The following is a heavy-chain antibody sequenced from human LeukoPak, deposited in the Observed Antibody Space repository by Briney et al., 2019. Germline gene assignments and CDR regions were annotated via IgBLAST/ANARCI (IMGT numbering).Heavy chain of an antibody. CDR2: IKQDGSEK. D-gene: IGHD3-9*01. V-gene: IGHV3-7*04. CDR1: GFTFSSYW. J-gene: IGHJ4*02. Sequence: GGSLRLSCAASGFTFSSYWMSWVRQAPGKGLEWVANIKQDGSEKYYVDPVKGRFTISRDNAKNSLYLQMNSLRAEDTAVYYCARYTYYDILTGFDYWGQGTLVTVSS. CDR3: ARYTYYDILTGFDY.